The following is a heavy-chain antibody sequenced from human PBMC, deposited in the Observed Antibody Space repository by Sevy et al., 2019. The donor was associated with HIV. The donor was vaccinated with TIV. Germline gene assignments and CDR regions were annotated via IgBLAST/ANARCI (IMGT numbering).Heavy chain of an antibody. CDR2: INSDGSST. CDR3: ATDSVVAATYYGMDV. CDR1: GFTFSSYW. Sequence: GGSLRLACAASGFTFSSYWMHWVRRAPGKGLVWVSRINSDGSSTGYADSVKGRFTISRDNAKNTLNLQMNSLRVEDTAVYYCATDSVVAATYYGMDVWGQGTTVTVSS. D-gene: IGHD2-15*01. V-gene: IGHV3-74*01. J-gene: IGHJ6*02.